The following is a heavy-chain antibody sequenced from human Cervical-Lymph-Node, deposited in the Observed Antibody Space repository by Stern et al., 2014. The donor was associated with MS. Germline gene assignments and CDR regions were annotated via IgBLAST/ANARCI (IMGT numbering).Heavy chain of an antibody. V-gene: IGHV2-5*02. CDR1: GFSLSTNGLG. CDR3: AHRTAGPFDY. J-gene: IGHJ4*02. Sequence: QITLKESGPELVKPTQTLTLTCTFSGFSLSTNGLGVGWIRQPPGEALELLAYIYWDDQKRYSPSLKSRLTITKDTSKNQVVLTLTNVDPVDTATYYCAHRTAGPFDYWGQGTLVTVSS. CDR2: IYWDDQK.